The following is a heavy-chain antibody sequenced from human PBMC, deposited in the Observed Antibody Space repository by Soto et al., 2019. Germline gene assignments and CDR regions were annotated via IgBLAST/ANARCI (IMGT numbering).Heavy chain of an antibody. D-gene: IGHD4-17*01. Sequence: ASVKVSCKASGYTFPGYYMHWVRQAPGQGLEWMGWINPNSGGTNYAQKFQGWVTMTRDTSISTAYMELSRLRSYDTAVYYCATRLTTAVNDAFDIWGQGTMVTVSS. CDR3: ATRLTTAVNDAFDI. CDR2: INPNSGGT. CDR1: GYTFPGYY. V-gene: IGHV1-2*04. J-gene: IGHJ3*02.